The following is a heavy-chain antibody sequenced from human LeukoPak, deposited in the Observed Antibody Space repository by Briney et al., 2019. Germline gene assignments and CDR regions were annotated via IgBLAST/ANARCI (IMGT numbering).Heavy chain of an antibody. V-gene: IGHV4-39*01. J-gene: IGHJ4*02. CDR2: IYYSGST. CDR1: GGSISSSSYY. D-gene: IGHD1-26*01. CDR3: ARLYSGSYYDYFDY. Sequence: SETLSLTCTVSGGSISSSSYYWGWIRQPPGKGLEWIGSIYYSGSTYYNPSLKSRVTISVDTSKNQFSLKLGSVTAADTAVYYCARLYSGSYYDYFDYWGQGTLVTVSS.